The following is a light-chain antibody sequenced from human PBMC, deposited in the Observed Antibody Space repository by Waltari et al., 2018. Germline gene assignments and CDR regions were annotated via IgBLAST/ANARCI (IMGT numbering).Light chain of an antibody. V-gene: IGKV1-5*03. CDR1: QSVKNN. CDR2: KAS. Sequence: DIQMTQSPSTLSASVGARVPITCRASQSVKNNLAWYQQAPGKAPKVLIHKASRLESGAPSRFSGSGYGTEFTLTISSLQPDDFATYYCQEYDSLPVTFGGGTKVEI. CDR3: QEYDSLPVT. J-gene: IGKJ4*01.